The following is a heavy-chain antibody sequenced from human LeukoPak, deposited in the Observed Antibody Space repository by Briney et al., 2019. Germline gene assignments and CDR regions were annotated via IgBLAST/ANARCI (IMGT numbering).Heavy chain of an antibody. Sequence: ASVKVSCKAYGYTFTAYYLHWVRQAPGQGLEWMGWINPNSGGTNYAQKFQGRVTMTRDTSISTAYMELSRLRSGDTAVYYCARTGTYPSGLDYWGQGTLVTVSS. CDR3: ARTGTYPSGLDY. CDR2: INPNSGGT. J-gene: IGHJ4*02. CDR1: GYTFTAYY. V-gene: IGHV1-2*02. D-gene: IGHD1-26*01.